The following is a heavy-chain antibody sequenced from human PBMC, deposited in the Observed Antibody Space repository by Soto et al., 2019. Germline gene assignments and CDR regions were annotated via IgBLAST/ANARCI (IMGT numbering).Heavy chain of an antibody. V-gene: IGHV1-24*01. Sequence: GASVKVSCKVSGYTLTELSMHWVPQAPGKGLEWMGGCDPEDGEAIYAQKFQGRVTMTEDTSTDTAYMELSSLRSEDTAVYYCATLTYYYDSSGLSVDAFDIWGQGTMVTVSS. CDR3: ATLTYYYDSSGLSVDAFDI. CDR1: GYTLTELS. D-gene: IGHD3-22*01. CDR2: CDPEDGEA. J-gene: IGHJ3*02.